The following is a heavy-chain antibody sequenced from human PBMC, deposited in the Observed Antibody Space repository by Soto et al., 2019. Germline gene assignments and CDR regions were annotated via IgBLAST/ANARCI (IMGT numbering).Heavy chain of an antibody. CDR1: GFTFRIYG. Sequence: GGSPRLSCAASGFTFRIYGIHWVRQAPGKGLEWVALIWFDGSKKYYVDSVKGRFAVSRDNSKNTLYLQMNSLRVEDTAVYYCARDRLVPYGYGMDVGGQGTTVTVSS. V-gene: IGHV3-33*01. CDR3: ARDRLVPYGYGMDV. J-gene: IGHJ6*02. CDR2: IWFDGSKK. D-gene: IGHD2-2*01.